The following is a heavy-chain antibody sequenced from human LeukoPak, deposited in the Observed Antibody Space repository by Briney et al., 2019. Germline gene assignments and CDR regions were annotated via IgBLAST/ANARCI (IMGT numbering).Heavy chain of an antibody. CDR3: AISRSYGAFYNFDY. D-gene: IGHD1-26*01. CDR1: GGTFSNYA. CDR2: IIPILGIA. J-gene: IGHJ4*02. V-gene: IGHV1-69*04. Sequence: SVKVSCKASGGTFSNYAINWVRQAPGQGLELMGRIIPILGIANYAQKFQGRVTITADKSTSTAYMELSSLRSGDTAVYYCAISRSYGAFYNFDYWGQGTLVTVSS.